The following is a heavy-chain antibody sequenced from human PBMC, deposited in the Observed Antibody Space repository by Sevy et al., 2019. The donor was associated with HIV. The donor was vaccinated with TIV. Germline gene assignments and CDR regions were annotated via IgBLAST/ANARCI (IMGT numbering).Heavy chain of an antibody. J-gene: IGHJ2*01. V-gene: IGHV3-48*03. CDR2: ISDRGTTI. CDR3: AREGDLRYFDF. Sequence: GGSLRLSCAASGFIFRSYVMSWVRQAPGKGLEWLSYISDRGTTIYYADSVKGRFTISRDNAKSLMYLQMNSLKTEDTAIYYCAREGDLRYFDFWGRGTLVTVSS. CDR1: GFIFRSYV. D-gene: IGHD3-10*01.